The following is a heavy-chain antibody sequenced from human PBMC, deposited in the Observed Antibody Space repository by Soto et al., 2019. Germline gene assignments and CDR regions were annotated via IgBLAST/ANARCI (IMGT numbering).Heavy chain of an antibody. Sequence: ASVKVSCKASGYTFTNYYMHWVRQAPGQGLEWMGWMNPRSGGTKYAQAFQDRVTMTRDASISTAYMGVTSLRHGDTAVYFCARSDDSTSYPLDLWGPGTLVTV. D-gene: IGHD4-4*01. CDR2: MNPRSGGT. CDR3: ARSDDSTSYPLDL. CDR1: GYTFTNYY. J-gene: IGHJ5*02. V-gene: IGHV1-2*02.